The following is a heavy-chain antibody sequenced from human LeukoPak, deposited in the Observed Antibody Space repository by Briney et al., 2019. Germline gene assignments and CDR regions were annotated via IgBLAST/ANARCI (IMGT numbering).Heavy chain of an antibody. CDR1: GGSISSYY. CDR2: IYYSGST. CDR3: ARDGRGSSWFDP. Sequence: SETLSLTCTVSGGSISSYYWSWIRQPPGKGLEWTGYIYYSGSTNYNPSLKSRVTISVDTSKNQFSLKLSSVTAADTAVYYCARDGRGSSWFDPWGQGTLVTVSS. D-gene: IGHD1-26*01. V-gene: IGHV4-59*01. J-gene: IGHJ5*02.